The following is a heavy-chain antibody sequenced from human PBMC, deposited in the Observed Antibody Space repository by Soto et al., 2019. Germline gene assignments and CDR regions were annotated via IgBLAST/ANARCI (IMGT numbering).Heavy chain of an antibody. Sequence: PGGSLRLSCAASGFTFSSYWMSWVRQAPGKGLEWVANIKQDGSEKYYVDSVKGRFTISRDNAKNSLYLQMNSLRAEDTAVYYCGRIAVAGTDYFDYWGQGTLVTVS. CDR1: GFTFSSYW. V-gene: IGHV3-7*05. CDR3: GRIAVAGTDYFDY. CDR2: IKQDGSEK. D-gene: IGHD6-19*01. J-gene: IGHJ4*02.